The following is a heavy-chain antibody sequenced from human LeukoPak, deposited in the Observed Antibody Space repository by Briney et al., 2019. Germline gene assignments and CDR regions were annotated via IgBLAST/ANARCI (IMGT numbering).Heavy chain of an antibody. CDR2: ISWNSGSI. CDR3: AKVWDDSTTVYGEFDY. V-gene: IGHV3-9*01. CDR1: GFTFDDYA. J-gene: IGHJ4*02. Sequence: PGGSLRLSCAASGFTFDDYAMHWVRQAPGKGLEWVSGISWNSGSIGYADSVKGRFTISRDNAKNSLYLQMNSLRAEDTALYYCAKVWDDSTTVYGEFDYWGQGALVTVSS. D-gene: IGHD4-17*01.